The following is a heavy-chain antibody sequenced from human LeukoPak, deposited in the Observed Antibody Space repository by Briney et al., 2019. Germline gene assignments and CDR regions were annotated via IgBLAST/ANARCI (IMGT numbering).Heavy chain of an antibody. CDR3: ARASLVAAGTAAFDY. D-gene: IGHD6-13*01. V-gene: IGHV3-21*01. Sequence: GGSLRLSCAASGFTFSSYSMNWVRQAPGKGPEWVSSISSSSSYIYYADSVKGRFTISRDNAKNSLYLQMNSLRAEDTAVYYCARASLVAAGTAAFDYWGQGTLVTVSS. CDR2: ISSSSSYI. CDR1: GFTFSSYS. J-gene: IGHJ4*02.